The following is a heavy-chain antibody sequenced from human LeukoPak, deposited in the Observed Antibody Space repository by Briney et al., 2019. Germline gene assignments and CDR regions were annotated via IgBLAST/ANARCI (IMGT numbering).Heavy chain of an antibody. V-gene: IGHV3-30-3*01. J-gene: IGHJ4*02. D-gene: IGHD3-10*02. CDR3: ARDSSYYV. Sequence: GGSLRLSCAASGFTFSSYAMHWVRQAPGKGLEWVAVISYDGSNKYYADSVKGRFTISRDNSKNTLYLQMNSLGAEDTAVYYCARDSSYYVWGQGTLVTVSS. CDR2: ISYDGSNK. CDR1: GFTFSSYA.